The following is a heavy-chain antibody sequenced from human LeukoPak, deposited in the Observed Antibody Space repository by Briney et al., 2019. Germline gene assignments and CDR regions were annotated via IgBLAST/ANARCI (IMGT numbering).Heavy chain of an antibody. J-gene: IGHJ4*02. D-gene: IGHD6-13*01. V-gene: IGHV3-66*01. Sequence: SGGSLRLSCAASVFTFGSYYMSWVRQAPGKGLEWVSVIYDGGSADYADSVKGRFTISRDNSKSKVFLQMNSLRVEDTAVYYCAREASYSSSWWYFDHWGQGTLVTVSS. CDR2: IYDGGSA. CDR1: VFTFGSYY. CDR3: AREASYSSSWWYFDH.